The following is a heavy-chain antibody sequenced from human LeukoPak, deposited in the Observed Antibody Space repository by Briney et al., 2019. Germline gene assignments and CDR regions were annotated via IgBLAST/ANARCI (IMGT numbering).Heavy chain of an antibody. D-gene: IGHD3-22*01. J-gene: IGHJ6*03. CDR2: IGGSDGRT. V-gene: IGHV3-23*01. CDR3: AKDSSSYDWGYMDV. CDR1: GFTFSTYA. Sequence: PGGSLRLSCAASGFTFSTYAMSWVRQAPGKGLEWVSLIGGSDGRTRYADSAKGRFTISRDNSKNTLYLEMNSLRAEDTAVYYCAKDSSSYDWGYMDVWGKGTTVTISS.